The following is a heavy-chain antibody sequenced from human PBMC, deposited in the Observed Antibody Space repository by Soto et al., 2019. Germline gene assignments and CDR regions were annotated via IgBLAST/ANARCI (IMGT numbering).Heavy chain of an antibody. Sequence: EVQLLESGGGLVQPGGSLRLSCAASGFTFNNYAMGWVRQAPGKGLEWVSDITGSGGDTYYLDSVKGRFTISRDNSKNTLFLQVNSLRAEDTAIYYCAKLGSSAWSHHYYFDYWGQGTLVTVSS. V-gene: IGHV3-23*01. CDR3: AKLGSSAWSHHYYFDY. CDR2: ITGSGGDT. CDR1: GFTFNNYA. D-gene: IGHD3-10*01. J-gene: IGHJ4*02.